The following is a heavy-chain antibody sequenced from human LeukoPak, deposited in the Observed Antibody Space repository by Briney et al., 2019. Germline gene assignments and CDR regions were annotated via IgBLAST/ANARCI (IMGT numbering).Heavy chain of an antibody. V-gene: IGHV4-39*01. CDR1: GGSVSSSDYY. Sequence: PSETLSLTCTVSGGSVSSSDYYWAWIRQPPGKGLEWIGSIYNRVNTYYNPSPKSRVTISVDTSKNQFSLKLNFVTAADTAVYSCASYSNTPGLFFDYWGQGTLVTISS. J-gene: IGHJ4*02. D-gene: IGHD4-11*01. CDR2: IYNRVNT. CDR3: ASYSNTPGLFFDY.